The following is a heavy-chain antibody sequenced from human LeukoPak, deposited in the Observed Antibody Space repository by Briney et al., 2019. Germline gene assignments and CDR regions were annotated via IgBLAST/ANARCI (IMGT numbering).Heavy chain of an antibody. Sequence: SETLSLTCTVSGGSISSSSYYWGWIRQPPGKGLEWIGSIYYSGSTYYNPSLKGRVTISVDTSKNQFSLKLSSVTAADTAVYYCARVSAGDYGDYPFDYWGQGTLVTVSS. J-gene: IGHJ4*02. CDR2: IYYSGST. V-gene: IGHV4-39*07. CDR3: ARVSAGDYGDYPFDY. D-gene: IGHD4-17*01. CDR1: GGSISSSSYY.